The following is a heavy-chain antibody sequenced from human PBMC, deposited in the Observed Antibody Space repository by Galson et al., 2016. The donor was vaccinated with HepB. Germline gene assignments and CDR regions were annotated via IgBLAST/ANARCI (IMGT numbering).Heavy chain of an antibody. D-gene: IGHD4-17*01. J-gene: IGHJ4*02. CDR2: IYSGGTT. Sequence: SLRLSCAASGFTVSSNYMSWVRQAPGKGLEWVSVIYSGGTTYYADSVKGRFTISRDNSKNTLFLQMNTLRPEDTAVYYCARGVYGDHCWFDYWGQGTLVTGSS. CDR3: ARGVYGDHCWFDY. CDR1: GFTVSSNY. V-gene: IGHV3-66*02.